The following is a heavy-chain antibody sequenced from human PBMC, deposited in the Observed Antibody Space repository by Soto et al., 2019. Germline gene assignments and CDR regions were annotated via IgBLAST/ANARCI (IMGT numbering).Heavy chain of an antibody. CDR1: GDTFTGYY. D-gene: IGHD2-2*02. CDR2: INPNSGGT. J-gene: IGHJ6*02. CDR3: ARGIVVVPAAISRRYYYYGMDV. V-gene: IGHV1-2*02. Sequence: ASVKVSCKASGDTFTGYYMHWVRQAPGQGLEWMGWINPNSGGTNYAQKFQGRVTMTRDTSISTAYMELSRLRSDDTAVYYCARGIVVVPAAISRRYYYYGMDVWGQGTTVTVYS.